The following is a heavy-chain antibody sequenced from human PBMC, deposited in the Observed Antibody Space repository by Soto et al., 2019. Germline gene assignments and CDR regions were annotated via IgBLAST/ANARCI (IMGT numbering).Heavy chain of an antibody. CDR3: ARPGLNTAMLKNGNDFDI. J-gene: IGHJ3*02. CDR1: GYTFTGYY. Sequence: ASVKVSCKASGYTFTGYYMHWVRQAPGQGLEWMGWINPNSGGTNYAQKFQGRVTMTRDTSISTAYMELSRLRSDDTAVYYCARPGLNTAMLKNGNDFDIWGQGTMVTVSS. CDR2: INPNSGGT. V-gene: IGHV1-2*02. D-gene: IGHD5-18*01.